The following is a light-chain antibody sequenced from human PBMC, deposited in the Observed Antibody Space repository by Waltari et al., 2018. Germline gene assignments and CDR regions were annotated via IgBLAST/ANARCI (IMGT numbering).Light chain of an antibody. V-gene: IGKV1-27*01. Sequence: DIQMTQSHPSLSASIGDISTITCRASQEISDFLAWYRQKPGKVPELLIYSASTLQSGVPSRFSGGGSGTDFTLTISSLQPEDVATYYCQKYNSAPPGVTFGQGTRLEIK. CDR1: QEISDF. CDR2: SAS. CDR3: QKYNSAPPGVT. J-gene: IGKJ5*01.